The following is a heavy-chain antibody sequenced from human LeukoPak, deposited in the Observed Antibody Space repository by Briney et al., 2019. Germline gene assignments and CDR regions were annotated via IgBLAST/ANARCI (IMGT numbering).Heavy chain of an antibody. Sequence: GGSLRLSCAASGFTVSSNYINWVRQAPGKGLEWVSVTYRGGTTYYADSVKGRFIISRDNPKNTLYLQMNSLRAEDTAVYYCARENGITSDGDRLNFDQWGQGTLVTVSS. D-gene: IGHD1/OR15-1a*01. CDR3: ARENGITSDGDRLNFDQ. CDR1: GFTVSSNY. CDR2: TYRGGTT. V-gene: IGHV3-53*01. J-gene: IGHJ4*02.